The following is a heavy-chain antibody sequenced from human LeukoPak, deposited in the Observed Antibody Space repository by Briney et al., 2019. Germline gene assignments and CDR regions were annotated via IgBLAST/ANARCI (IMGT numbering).Heavy chain of an antibody. D-gene: IGHD1-26*01. CDR2: ISSSSNTI. J-gene: IGHJ4*02. CDR1: GFTFSTYS. V-gene: IGHV3-48*01. Sequence: GGSLRLSCAASGFTFSTYSMSWVRQAPGKGLEWLSYISSSSNTIYYGDSVKGRFTISRDNAKNSLYLQMNSLRAEDTAVYYCARVRSGDFDFWGQGTLVTVSS. CDR3: ARVRSGDFDF.